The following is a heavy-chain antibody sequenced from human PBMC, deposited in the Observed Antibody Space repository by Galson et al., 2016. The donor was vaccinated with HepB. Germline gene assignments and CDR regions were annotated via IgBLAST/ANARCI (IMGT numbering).Heavy chain of an antibody. J-gene: IGHJ4*02. CDR2: IKSKTDGETT. V-gene: IGHV3-15*01. CDR1: GFTISNAW. CDR3: TTGHCRTSGCYGDY. D-gene: IGHD2-2*01. Sequence: SLRLSCAASGFTISNAWMSWVRQAPGKGPEWVGRIKSKTDGETTDYAAPVKGRFTITRDDSKNTLSLQMNSLKTEDTAVYYCTTGHCRTSGCYGDYWGQGTLVTVSS.